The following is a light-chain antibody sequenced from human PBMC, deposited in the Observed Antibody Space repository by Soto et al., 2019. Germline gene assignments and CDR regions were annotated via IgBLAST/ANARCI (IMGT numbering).Light chain of an antibody. CDR3: QQYGSSPRA. CDR2: GAS. Sequence: EIVLTQSPGTLSLSPGERATLSCRASQSVSSNYLAWYPQKPGQAPRLLIYGASSRATGIPDRFSGSGSGTDFTLTVSRLEPEDFAVYYCQQYGSSPRAFGRGTKLEIK. CDR1: QSVSSNY. J-gene: IGKJ2*01. V-gene: IGKV3-20*01.